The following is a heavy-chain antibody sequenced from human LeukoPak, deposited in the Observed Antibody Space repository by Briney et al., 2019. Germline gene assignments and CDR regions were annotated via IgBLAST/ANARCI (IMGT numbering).Heavy chain of an antibody. CDR1: GFTFSSYW. Sequence: PGGSLRLSCAASGFTFSSYWMSWVRQAPGKGLEWVAKIKQDGSEKYYVDSVKGRFTISRDNAKNSLYLQMDSLRAEDTAVYYCARDNPQLGLVSWYFDLWGRGTLVTVSS. J-gene: IGHJ2*01. V-gene: IGHV3-7*01. CDR3: ARDNPQLGLVSWYFDL. CDR2: IKQDGSEK. D-gene: IGHD7-27*01.